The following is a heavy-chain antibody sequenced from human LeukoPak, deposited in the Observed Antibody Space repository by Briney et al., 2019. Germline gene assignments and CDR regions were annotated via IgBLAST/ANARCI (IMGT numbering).Heavy chain of an antibody. CDR2: INPNSGGT. J-gene: IGHJ4*02. Sequence: ASVKVSCKASGYTFTGYYMHWVRQAPGQGLEWMGRINPNSGGTNYAQKFQGRVTMTRDTSISTAYMELSSLRSEDTAVYYCARYCSGGSCYHLDYWGQGTLVTVSS. V-gene: IGHV1-2*06. CDR3: ARYCSGGSCYHLDY. CDR1: GYTFTGYY. D-gene: IGHD2-15*01.